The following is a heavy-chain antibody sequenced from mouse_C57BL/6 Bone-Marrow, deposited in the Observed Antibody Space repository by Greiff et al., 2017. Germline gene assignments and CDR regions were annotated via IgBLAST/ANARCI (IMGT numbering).Heavy chain of an antibody. CDR2: INPNNGGT. V-gene: IGHV1-26*01. CDR3: AREGGYPYWYFDV. CDR1: GYTFTDYY. Sequence: EVQLQQSGPELVKPGASVKISCKASGYTFTDYYMNWVKQSHGKSLEWIGDINPNNGGTSYNQKFKGKATLTVDKSSSTAHMELRSLTSEDSAVYYCAREGGYPYWYFDVWGTGTTVTVSS. J-gene: IGHJ1*03. D-gene: IGHD2-2*01.